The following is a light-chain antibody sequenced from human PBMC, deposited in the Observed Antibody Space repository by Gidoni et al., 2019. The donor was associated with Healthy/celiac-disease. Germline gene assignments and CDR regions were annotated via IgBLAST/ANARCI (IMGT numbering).Light chain of an antibody. CDR2: KAS. Sequence: IQMTQSPSTLSASVGDRVTITCRASQSISSWLAWYQQKPGKAPKLLIYKASSLESGVPSRFSGSGSGTEFTLTISSLKPDDCATYYGQQYKSYSTFGGGTKVEIK. J-gene: IGKJ4*01. V-gene: IGKV1-5*03. CDR1: QSISSW. CDR3: QQYKSYST.